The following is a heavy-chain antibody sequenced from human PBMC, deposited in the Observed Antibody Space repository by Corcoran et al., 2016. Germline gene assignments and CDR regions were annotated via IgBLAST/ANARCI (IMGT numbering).Heavy chain of an antibody. V-gene: IGHV1-69*06. CDR3: ATVHYCSSTSCPTGDFDY. D-gene: IGHD2-2*01. CDR2: IIPIFGTA. Sequence: QVQLVQSGAEVKKPGSSVKVSCKASGGTFSSYAISWVRQAPGQGLEWMGGIIPIFGTANYAQKFQGRVTITADKSTSTAYMELSSLRSEETAVYYCATVHYCSSTSCPTGDFDYWGQGTLVTVSS. J-gene: IGHJ4*02. CDR1: GGTFSSYA.